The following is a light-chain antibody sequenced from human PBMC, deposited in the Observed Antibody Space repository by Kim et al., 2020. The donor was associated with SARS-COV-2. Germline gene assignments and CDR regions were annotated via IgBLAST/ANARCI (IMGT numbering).Light chain of an antibody. V-gene: IGKV1-39*01. Sequence: SASVGDRVTITCRASQSISSYLKWYQQKPGKVPRLVIYTASSLQSVVPSRFSGSGSGTDFTLTISSLQPEESATYYCQQSYSTLYTFGQGTKLEI. CDR1: QSISSY. CDR2: TAS. J-gene: IGKJ2*01. CDR3: QQSYSTLYT.